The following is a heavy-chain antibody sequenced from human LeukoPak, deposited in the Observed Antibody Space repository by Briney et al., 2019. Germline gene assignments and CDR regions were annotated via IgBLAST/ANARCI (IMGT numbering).Heavy chain of an antibody. CDR1: GYTLTGYY. D-gene: IGHD2-8*01. Sequence: ASVKGSCKASGYTLTGYYMHWVRQAPGQGLEWMGIIKPSGGSTSYAQKFQGRVTMTRDMSTSTVYMELSSLRSEDTAVYYCARGGEDIVLMVYAQTTNWFDPWGQGTLVTVSS. J-gene: IGHJ5*02. V-gene: IGHV1-46*01. CDR2: IKPSGGST. CDR3: ARGGEDIVLMVYAQTTNWFDP.